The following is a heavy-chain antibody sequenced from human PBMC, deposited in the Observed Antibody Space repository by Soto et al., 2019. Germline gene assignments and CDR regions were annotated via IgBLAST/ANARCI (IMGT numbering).Heavy chain of an antibody. D-gene: IGHD3-10*01. CDR1: GFSLRSDW. CDR2: IKEDGSVK. CDR3: GTDRWGGAFDM. Sequence: GGSLRLSCAAIGFSLRSDWMAWVRQIPGKGLEFVANIKEDGSVKNYVDSVKGRFSISRDNDKNSLYLQMNSLRAEDTAVYYCGTDRWGGAFDMWGQGXTVTV. V-gene: IGHV3-7*01. J-gene: IGHJ3*02.